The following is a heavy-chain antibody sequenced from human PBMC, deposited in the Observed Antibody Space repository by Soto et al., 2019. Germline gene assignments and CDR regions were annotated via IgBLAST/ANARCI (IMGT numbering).Heavy chain of an antibody. D-gene: IGHD1-1*01. CDR1: GFSISNGGYY. V-gene: IGHV4-31*03. Sequence: QAKLQESGPGLVKPSQTRSITCSVSGFSISNGGYYWHWIRQHPGKGLEWIGYIDDTGATYYNPSPRSRVSMSVDTSRKQFSLRLTSVTAAYRAIYYCARDMYTTRFDSWGPGTQVTIS. J-gene: IGHJ4*02. CDR3: ARDMYTTRFDS. CDR2: IDDTGAT.